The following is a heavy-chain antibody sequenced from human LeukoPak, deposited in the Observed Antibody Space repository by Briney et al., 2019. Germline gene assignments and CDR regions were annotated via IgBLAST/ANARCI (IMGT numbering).Heavy chain of an antibody. D-gene: IGHD3-16*01. CDR3: ARDYTSGAGQGPEVPTG. CDR2: ISAYNGNT. Sequence: GASVKVSCKASGYTFTSYGISWVRQAPGQGLEWMGWISAYNGNTNYAQKLQGRVTMTTDTSTSTAYMELRSLRSDDTAVYYCARDYTSGAGQGPEVPTGWGQGTLVTVSS. J-gene: IGHJ4*02. CDR1: GYTFTSYG. V-gene: IGHV1-18*01.